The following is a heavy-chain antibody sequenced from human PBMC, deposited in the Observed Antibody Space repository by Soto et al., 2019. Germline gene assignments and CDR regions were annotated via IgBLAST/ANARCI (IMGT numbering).Heavy chain of an antibody. V-gene: IGHV3-64*01. CDR3: ARTSQYYFDY. CDR1: GFTFSSYA. J-gene: IGHJ4*02. CDR2: INTNGGST. Sequence: EVKLVESRGGLVQPGGSLRLSCAASGFTFSSYAMHWVRQAPGKGLEYVSTINTNGGSTYYANSVKGRFTISRDNSKNTLYLQMGSLRAEDMAVYYCARTSQYYFDYWGQGTLVTVSS.